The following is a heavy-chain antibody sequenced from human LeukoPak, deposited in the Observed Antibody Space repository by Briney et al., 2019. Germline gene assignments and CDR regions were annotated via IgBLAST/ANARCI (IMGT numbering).Heavy chain of an antibody. Sequence: GGSLRLSCAASDFSFTTYAMSWVRQAPGKGLEWVSSISGGDPTTYYADSVKGRFTISRDNSKNTLYLQMNSLRAEDTAIYYCAKESLLLRGPLLIYYFDFWGQGTLVTVSS. V-gene: IGHV3-23*01. CDR1: DFSFTTYA. J-gene: IGHJ4*02. CDR2: ISGGDPTT. CDR3: AKESLLLRGPLLIYYFDF. D-gene: IGHD3-10*01.